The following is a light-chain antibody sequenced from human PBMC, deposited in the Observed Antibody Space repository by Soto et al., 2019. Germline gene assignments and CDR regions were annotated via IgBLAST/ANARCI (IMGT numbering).Light chain of an antibody. CDR2: TAS. Sequence: DIQMTQSPSSLSASVGARVTITCRASQSITKYLNWYQHKPGKAPKFLIHTASNLQSGVPSRFSGSGSGTDFTLTISNLQHEDSATYYCQQIYHTPVTFGQGTKLEIK. CDR3: QQIYHTPVT. J-gene: IGKJ2*01. V-gene: IGKV1-39*01. CDR1: QSITKY.